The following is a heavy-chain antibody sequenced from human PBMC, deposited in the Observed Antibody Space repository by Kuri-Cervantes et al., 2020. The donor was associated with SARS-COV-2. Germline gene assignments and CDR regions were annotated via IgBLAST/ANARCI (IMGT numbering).Heavy chain of an antibody. V-gene: IGHV3-64*04. CDR2: ISSNGGST. D-gene: IGHD1-26*01. CDR3: AKGVISGSLDY. CDR1: GFTFSSYA. J-gene: IGHJ4*02. Sequence: GGSLRLSCAASGFTFSSYAMHWVRQAPGKGLEYVSAISSNGGSTYYADSVKGRFTISRDNSKNTLYLQMNSLRAEDTAVYYCAKGVISGSLDYWGQGTLVTVSS.